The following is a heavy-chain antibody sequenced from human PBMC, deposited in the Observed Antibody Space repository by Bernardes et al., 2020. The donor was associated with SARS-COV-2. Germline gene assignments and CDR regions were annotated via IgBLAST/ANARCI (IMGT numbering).Heavy chain of an antibody. CDR1: GVSISNYF. CDR2: ISYTGSN. Sequence: SETLSLTCTVSGVSISNYFWSWIRQPPGKGLEWIGYISYTGSNAYNPYLKSRVTISRDTSTNHFSLKLNSVTAADTAVYYCARAGMEYYYDSSFDYWGQGTLVTISS. D-gene: IGHD3-22*01. CDR3: ARAGMEYYYDSSFDY. J-gene: IGHJ4*02. V-gene: IGHV4-59*01.